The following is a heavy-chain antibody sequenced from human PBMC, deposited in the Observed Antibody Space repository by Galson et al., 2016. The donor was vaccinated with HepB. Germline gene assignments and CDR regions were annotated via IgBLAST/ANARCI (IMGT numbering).Heavy chain of an antibody. J-gene: IGHJ4*02. V-gene: IGHV3-21*01. Sequence: SLRLSCAASGFTFNTYLMYWVRQAPGKGLEWVSSISSAGTYTYYADSVKGRFTISRDNAKNSLDLQMNSLRAEDTAVYYCARGSIFGVPLAPLIDSWGQGTLVTVSS. D-gene: IGHD3-3*01. CDR1: GFTFNTYL. CDR2: ISSAGTYT. CDR3: ARGSIFGVPLAPLIDS.